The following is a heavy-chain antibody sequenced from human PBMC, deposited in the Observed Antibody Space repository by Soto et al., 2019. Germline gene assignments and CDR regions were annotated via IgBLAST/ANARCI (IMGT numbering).Heavy chain of an antibody. D-gene: IGHD1-26*01. CDR2: IIPIFGTA. CDR1: GGTFSSYA. V-gene: IGHV1-69*12. Sequence: QVQLVQSGAEVKKPGSSVKVSCKASGGTFSSYAISWVRQAPGQGLEWMGGIIPIFGTADYAQTFQGRVTITAXESTSTXXMELSSLRSEDTAVYYCASHTGSSPEGRYYYGMDVWGQGTTVTVSS. J-gene: IGHJ6*02. CDR3: ASHTGSSPEGRYYYGMDV.